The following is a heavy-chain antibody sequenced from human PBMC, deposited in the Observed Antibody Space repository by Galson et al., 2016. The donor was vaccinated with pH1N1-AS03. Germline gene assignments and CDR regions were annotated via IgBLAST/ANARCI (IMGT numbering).Heavy chain of an antibody. CDR3: AKDRVYDDSQWVFDY. CDR1: GFRLTSIA. V-gene: IGHV3-23*01. CDR2: VVTSGDT. J-gene: IGHJ4*02. Sequence: SLRLSCAASGFRLTSIAMTWLRQAPGKGLEWVSGVVTSGDTYFADSVKGRFSISRDDSKNTMYLQMDSLGVEDTAIYYCAKDRVYDDSQWVFDYWGQGNPVTVSS. D-gene: IGHD5/OR15-5a*01.